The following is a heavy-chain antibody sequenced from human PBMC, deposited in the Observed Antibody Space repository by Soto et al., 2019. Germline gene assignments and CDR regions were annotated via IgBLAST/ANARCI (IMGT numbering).Heavy chain of an antibody. Sequence: SETLSLTCTVSGGSISSSSYYWGWIRQPPGKGLEWIGSIYYSGSTNYNPSLKSRVTISVDRSKNQFSLKLSSVTAADMAVYYCARRYGGNFDYWGQGTLVTVSS. V-gene: IGHV4-39*07. CDR1: GGSISSSSYY. J-gene: IGHJ4*02. CDR2: IYYSGST. CDR3: ARRYGGNFDY. D-gene: IGHD1-26*01.